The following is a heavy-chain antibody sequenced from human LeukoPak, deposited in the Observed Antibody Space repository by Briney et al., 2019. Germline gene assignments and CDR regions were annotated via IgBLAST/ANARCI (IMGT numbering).Heavy chain of an antibody. V-gene: IGHV4-59*08. J-gene: IGHJ4*02. Sequence: SETLSLTCTVSGGSISSYYWSWIRQPPGKGLEWIGYIYYSGSTNYNPSLKSRVTISVDTSKNQFSLKLSSVTAADTAVYYCARARDYGDYVEVVDYWGQGTLVTVSS. CDR3: ARARDYGDYVEVVDY. D-gene: IGHD4-17*01. CDR1: GGSISSYY. CDR2: IYYSGST.